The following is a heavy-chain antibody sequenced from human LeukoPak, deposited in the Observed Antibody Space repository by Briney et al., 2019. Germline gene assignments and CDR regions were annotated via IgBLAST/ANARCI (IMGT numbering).Heavy chain of an antibody. V-gene: IGHV3-21*04. CDR1: GFTFSSYS. Sequence: GGSLRLSCAASGFTFSSYSMNWVRQAPGKGLEWVSSISSSSSYIYYADSVKGRFTISRDNAKNPLYLQMNSLRAEDTAVYYCARGSFCSGGSCYPLFDYWGQGTLVTVSS. CDR3: ARGSFCSGGSCYPLFDY. CDR2: ISSSSSYI. D-gene: IGHD2-15*01. J-gene: IGHJ4*02.